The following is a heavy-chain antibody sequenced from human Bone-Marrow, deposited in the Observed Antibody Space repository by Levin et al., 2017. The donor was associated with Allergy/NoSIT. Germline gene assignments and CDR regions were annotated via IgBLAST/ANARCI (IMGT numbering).Heavy chain of an antibody. CDR3: ARGRAAAAAGSNWLDS. V-gene: IGHV3-11*05. D-gene: IGHD6-13*01. CDR2: ISASTTYT. CDR1: GFTFSDFY. Sequence: GESLKISCAASGFTFSDFYMGWVRQTPGRGLEWISYISASTTYTLYADSVKSRFSISRDNANNALHLQMNSLRIEDTAMYFCARGRAAAAAGSNWLDSWGQGTLVSVSS. J-gene: IGHJ5*01.